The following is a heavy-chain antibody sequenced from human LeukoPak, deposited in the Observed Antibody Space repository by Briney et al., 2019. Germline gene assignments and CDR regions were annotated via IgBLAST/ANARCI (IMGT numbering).Heavy chain of an antibody. CDR1: DGSFTGYF. CDR3: ARAPLIRYGSGSYSNAFDI. V-gene: IGHV4-34*09. Sequence: SETLSLTCAISDGSFTGYFWNWVRQAPGKGLEWIGDINHGGSTNYNPSLKSRVTISVDTSKNQFSLKLSSVTAADTAVYYCARAPLIRYGSGSYSNAFDIWGQGTMVTVSS. CDR2: INHGGST. D-gene: IGHD3-10*01. J-gene: IGHJ3*02.